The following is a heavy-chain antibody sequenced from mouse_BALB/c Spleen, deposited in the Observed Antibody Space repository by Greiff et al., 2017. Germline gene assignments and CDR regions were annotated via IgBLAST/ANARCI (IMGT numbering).Heavy chain of an antibody. CDR1: GFTFSSYA. J-gene: IGHJ3*01. V-gene: IGHV5-6-5*01. Sequence: EVKLVESGGGLVKPGGSLKLSCAASGFTFSSYAMSWVRQTPEKRLEWVASISSGGSTYYPDSVKGRFTISRDNARNILYLQMSSLRSEDTAMYYCARGGDEGCAYWGQGTLVTVSA. CDR2: ISSGGST. CDR3: ARGGDEGCAY.